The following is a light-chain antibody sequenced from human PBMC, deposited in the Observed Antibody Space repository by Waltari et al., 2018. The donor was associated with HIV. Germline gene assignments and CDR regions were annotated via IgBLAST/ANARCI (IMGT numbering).Light chain of an antibody. CDR3: QQSYSTPQT. J-gene: IGKJ1*01. CDR1: QNIRKY. Sequence: DIQMTQSPSSQSASVGDRVTITCRASQNIRKYLNWYQQKPGKTPELLVFAASNLQSGVPSRFRGSGSGTDFTLTISSLQREDFATYYCQQSYSTPQTFGQGTKVEIK. V-gene: IGKV1-39*01. CDR2: AAS.